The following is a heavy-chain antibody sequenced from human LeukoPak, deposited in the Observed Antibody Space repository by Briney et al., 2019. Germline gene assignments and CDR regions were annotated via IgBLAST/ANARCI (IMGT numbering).Heavy chain of an antibody. J-gene: IGHJ4*02. CDR3: AKDLRVTAPATALDY. CDR2: ISGSGGST. V-gene: IGHV3-23*01. CDR1: GFTFSSYG. Sequence: PGRSLRLSCAASGFTFSSYGMHWVRQAPGKGLEWVSAISGSGGSTYYADSVKGRFTVSRDNSKNTLYPQMNSLRAEDTAVYYCAKDLRVTAPATALDYWGQGTLVTVSS. D-gene: IGHD2-21*02.